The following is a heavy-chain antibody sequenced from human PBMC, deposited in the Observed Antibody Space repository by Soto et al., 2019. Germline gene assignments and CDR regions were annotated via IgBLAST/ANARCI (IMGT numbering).Heavy chain of an antibody. V-gene: IGHV4-39*01. CDR1: GDSISSSNYY. Sequence: SETLSLTCTVSGDSISSSNYYWGWIRQPPGKGLEWIGSIYYSGSTYYNPSLKSRVTISVDTSKNQFSLKLNSVTAAETAVYYCASYHGSESFYYNGIDYWGQGTLVTVSS. J-gene: IGHJ4*02. CDR3: ASYHGSESFYYNGIDY. CDR2: IYYSGST. D-gene: IGHD3-10*01.